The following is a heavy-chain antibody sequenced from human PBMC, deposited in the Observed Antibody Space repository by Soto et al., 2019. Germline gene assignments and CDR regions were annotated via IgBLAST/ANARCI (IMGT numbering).Heavy chain of an antibody. CDR3: AKAQCSAYDNSGDNWFDP. J-gene: IGHJ5*02. V-gene: IGHV3-9*01. D-gene: IGHD5-12*01. Sequence: GGSLRLSCAASGFNFNDYAMHWVRQAPGKGLEWVSGISWNSGTIGYADSVKGRFTISRDNAKNYLYLQMKGLRAEDTALYYCAKAQCSAYDNSGDNWFDPWGQGTLVTVSS. CDR2: ISWNSGTI. CDR1: GFNFNDYA.